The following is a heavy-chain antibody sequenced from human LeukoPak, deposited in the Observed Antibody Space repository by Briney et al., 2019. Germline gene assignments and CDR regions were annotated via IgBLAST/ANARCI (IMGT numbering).Heavy chain of an antibody. Sequence: PSETLSLTCTVSGGSISSSSYYWGWIRQPPGKGLEWIGSIYYSGSTNYNPSLKSRVTISVDTSKNQFSLELSSVTAADTAVYYCARDLWSGGSYGWFDPWGQGTLVTVSS. CDR2: IYYSGST. D-gene: IGHD1-26*01. J-gene: IGHJ5*02. CDR3: ARDLWSGGSYGWFDP. V-gene: IGHV4-39*07. CDR1: GGSISSSSYY.